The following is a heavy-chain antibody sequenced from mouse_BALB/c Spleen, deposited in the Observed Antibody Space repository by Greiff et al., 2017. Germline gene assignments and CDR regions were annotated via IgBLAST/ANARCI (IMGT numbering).Heavy chain of an antibody. CDR2: ISYSGST. J-gene: IGHJ4*01. V-gene: IGHV3-8*02. CDR1: GDSITSGY. CDR3: ARWGDYDEGYYAMDY. D-gene: IGHD2-4*01. Sequence: EVQLQQSGPSLVKPSQTLSLTCSVTGDSITSGYWNWIRKFPGNKLEYMGYISYSGSTYYNPSLKSRISITRDTSKNQYYLQLNSVTTEDTATYYCARWGDYDEGYYAMDYWGQGTSVTVSS.